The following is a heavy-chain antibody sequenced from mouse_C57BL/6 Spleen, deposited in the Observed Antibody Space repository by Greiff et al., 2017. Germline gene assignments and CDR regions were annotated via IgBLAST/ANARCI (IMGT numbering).Heavy chain of an antibody. CDR1: GYTFTSYW. CDR2: IYPGSGST. CDR3: ARGYSNYRSLFDD. D-gene: IGHD2-5*01. V-gene: IGHV1-55*01. Sequence: QVQLKESGAELVKPGASVKMSCKASGYTFTSYWITWVKQRPGQGLEWIGDIYPGSGSTNYNEKFKSKATLTVDTSSSTAYMQLSSLTSEDSAVYYCARGYSNYRSLFDDWGQGTTLTVSS. J-gene: IGHJ2*01.